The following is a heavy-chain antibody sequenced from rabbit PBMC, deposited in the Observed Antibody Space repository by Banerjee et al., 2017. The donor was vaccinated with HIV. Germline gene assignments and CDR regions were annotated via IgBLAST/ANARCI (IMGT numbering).Heavy chain of an antibody. CDR1: GLDFSSSYW. CDR3: VRDVARSTGAYFGL. CDR2: IYAGSSGST. V-gene: IGHV1S45*01. J-gene: IGHJ4*01. D-gene: IGHD7-1*01. Sequence: QEQLEESGGDLVKPGASLTLTCTASGLDFSSSYWICWVRQAPGKGLEWIACIYAGSSGSTQYANWAKGRFTISKTSWTTVTLQMTSLTAADTATYFCVRDVARSTGAYFGLWGPGTLVTVS.